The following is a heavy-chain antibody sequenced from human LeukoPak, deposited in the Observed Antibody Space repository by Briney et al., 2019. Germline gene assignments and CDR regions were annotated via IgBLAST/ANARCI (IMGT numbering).Heavy chain of an antibody. CDR3: ARDGGRFLEWLLSYYFDY. CDR2: IYADFDNT. Sequence: GGSLRLSCAVSGFTVSGDYMSWLRQAPGRGLEWVSVIYADFDNTDYADSVRGRFTISRDNSKNTLYLQMNSLRAEDTAVYYCARDGGRFLEWLLSYYFDYWGRGALVTVSS. J-gene: IGHJ4*02. D-gene: IGHD3-3*01. V-gene: IGHV3-66*01. CDR1: GFTVSGDY.